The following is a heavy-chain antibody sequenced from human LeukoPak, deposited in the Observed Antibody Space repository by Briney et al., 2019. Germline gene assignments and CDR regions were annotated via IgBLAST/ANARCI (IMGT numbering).Heavy chain of an antibody. V-gene: IGHV5-51*01. CDR1: GYSFTNYW. CDR3: ARQWGSGTYYNLDY. CDR2: IYPDDSDT. D-gene: IGHD3-10*01. Sequence: PGESLKISCKGSGYSFTNYWIGWVRQMPGKGLEWMGVIYPDDSDTRYSPSFQGQVTISADRSISTAYLQWSSLKASDTAMYYCARQWGSGTYYNLDYWGQGTLVTVSS. J-gene: IGHJ4*02.